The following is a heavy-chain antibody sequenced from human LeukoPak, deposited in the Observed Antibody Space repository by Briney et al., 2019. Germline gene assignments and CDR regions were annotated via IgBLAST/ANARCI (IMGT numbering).Heavy chain of an antibody. CDR2: ISGSGGST. J-gene: IGHJ5*02. D-gene: IGHD6-13*01. Sequence: GGSLRLSCAASGFTFSSYAMSWVRQAPGKGLEWVSAISGSGGSTYYADSVKGRFTISRDNYKNTLYLQMNSLRAEDTAVYYCAKDRGYSSSSSWFDPWGKGTLVTVSS. V-gene: IGHV3-23*01. CDR3: AKDRGYSSSSSWFDP. CDR1: GFTFSSYA.